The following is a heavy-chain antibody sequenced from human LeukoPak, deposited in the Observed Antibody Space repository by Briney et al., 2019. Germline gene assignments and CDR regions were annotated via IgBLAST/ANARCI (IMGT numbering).Heavy chain of an antibody. V-gene: IGHV4-59*01. Sequence: PSETLSLTCTVSGGSISSYYWSWIRQPPGKGLECIGYIYYSGSTNYNPSLESRVTISVDTSKNQFSLKLSSVTAADTAVYYCARDRSGGWYAYFDYWGQGTLVTVSS. D-gene: IGHD6-19*01. CDR3: ARDRSGGWYAYFDY. CDR1: GGSISSYY. J-gene: IGHJ4*02. CDR2: IYYSGST.